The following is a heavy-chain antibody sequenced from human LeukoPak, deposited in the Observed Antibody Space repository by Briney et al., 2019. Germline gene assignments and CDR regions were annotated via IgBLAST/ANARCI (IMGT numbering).Heavy chain of an antibody. D-gene: IGHD1-26*01. Sequence: ASVKVSCKASGYTLTGYYIHWVRQAPGQGLEWMRWINPNSGGTNYAQKFQGRVTMTRDTSISTAYMDLSRLRSDDTAVYYCARGSIVGATFDYFDYWGQGTLVTVSS. CDR1: GYTLTGYY. CDR3: ARGSIVGATFDYFDY. J-gene: IGHJ4*02. CDR2: INPNSGGT. V-gene: IGHV1-2*02.